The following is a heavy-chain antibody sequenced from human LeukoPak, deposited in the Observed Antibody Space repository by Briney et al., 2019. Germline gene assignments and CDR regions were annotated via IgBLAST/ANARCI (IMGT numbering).Heavy chain of an antibody. J-gene: IGHJ6*03. Sequence: SETLSLTCTVSGGSISSYYWSWIRQPPGKGLEWIGYIYYSGSTNYNPSLKSRVTISVDTSKNQFSLKLSSVTAADAAVYYCARGWMARMDVWGKGTTVTVSS. CDR3: ARGWMARMDV. CDR1: GGSISSYY. V-gene: IGHV4-59*01. CDR2: IYYSGST. D-gene: IGHD5-24*01.